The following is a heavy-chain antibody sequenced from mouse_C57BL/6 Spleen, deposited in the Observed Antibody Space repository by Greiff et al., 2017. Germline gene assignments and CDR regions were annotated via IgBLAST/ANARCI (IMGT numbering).Heavy chain of an antibody. D-gene: IGHD2-3*01. V-gene: IGHV5-4*01. CDR3: AREGYDGYPYAMDY. CDR1: GFTFSSYA. Sequence: EVMLVESGGGLVKPGGSLKLSCAASGFTFSSYAMSWVRQTPEKRLEWVATISDGGSYTYYPDNVKGRFTISRDNAKNNLYLQMSHLKSEDTAMYYCAREGYDGYPYAMDYWGQGTSGTVSS. CDR2: ISDGGSYT. J-gene: IGHJ4*01.